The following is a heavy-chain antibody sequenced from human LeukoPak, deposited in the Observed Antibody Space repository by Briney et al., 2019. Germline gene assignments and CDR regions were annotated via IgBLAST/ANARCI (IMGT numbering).Heavy chain of an antibody. CDR3: ARDKGGMVPFDY. J-gene: IGHJ4*02. CDR2: INQGGSQI. D-gene: IGHD3-3*01. CDR1: GFTFSSYW. Sequence: GGSLRLSCAASGFTFSSYWMSWVRQAPGKGLEWVANINQGGSQISYVDSVRGRFTIARDDAKNSLYLQMNSLRAEDTAVYFCARDKGGMVPFDYWGQGTLVTVSS. V-gene: IGHV3-7*01.